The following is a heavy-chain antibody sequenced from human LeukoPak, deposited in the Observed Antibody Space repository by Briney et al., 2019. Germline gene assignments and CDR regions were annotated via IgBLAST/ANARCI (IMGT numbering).Heavy chain of an antibody. CDR1: GFTFNSYG. CDR3: ASAGGDSRSPLPFYY. D-gene: IGHD6-6*01. Sequence: PGGSLRLSCAASGFTFNSYGMHWVRQAPGKGLEWVASIKQDGSEKYYVDSVKGRFTISRDNAENSLSLQMNSLRAEDTAVYYCASAGGDSRSPLPFYYWGQGTLVTVSS. J-gene: IGHJ4*02. V-gene: IGHV3-7*03. CDR2: IKQDGSEK.